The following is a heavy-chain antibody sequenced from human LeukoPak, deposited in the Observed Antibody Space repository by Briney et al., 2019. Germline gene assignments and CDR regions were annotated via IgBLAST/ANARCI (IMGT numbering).Heavy chain of an antibody. CDR2: IDGDGSST. J-gene: IGHJ4*02. CDR3: ARSGAPTLDY. V-gene: IGHV3-74*01. CDR1: GFTFSSYW. D-gene: IGHD2-15*01. Sequence: GGSLRLSCAASGFTFSSYWMHWVRQAPGKGLVWVSRIDGDGSSTIYADSAKGRFTISRDNAKNTLYLQMNSLRAEDTAVYYCARSGAPTLDYWGQGTLVIVSS.